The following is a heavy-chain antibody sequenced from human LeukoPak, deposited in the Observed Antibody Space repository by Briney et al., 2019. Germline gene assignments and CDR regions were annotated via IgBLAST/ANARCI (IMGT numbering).Heavy chain of an antibody. CDR1: GFTFNSYG. J-gene: IGHJ4*02. D-gene: IGHD6-13*01. Sequence: GGSLRLSCVASGFTFNSYGMHWVRQAPGKGLEWVAVISYDEITKQYIDSVKGRFTISRDNSKNTVYLEMNSLRDEDTGVYYCAKDQDVAAAGTWGSIDYWGQGTLVTVSS. V-gene: IGHV3-30*18. CDR3: AKDQDVAAAGTWGSIDY. CDR2: ISYDEITK.